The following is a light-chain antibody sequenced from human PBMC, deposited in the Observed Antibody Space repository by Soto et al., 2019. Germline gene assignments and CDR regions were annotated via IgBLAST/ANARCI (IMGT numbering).Light chain of an antibody. CDR1: HTISSSY. CDR3: QKYNSAPFT. V-gene: IGKV3-20*01. CDR2: GIS. J-gene: IGKJ3*01. Sequence: EIVLTQSPGTLSLSPGERATLSCRASHTISSSYLAWYQQKPGQAPRLLMYGISRRATGIPDRFSGSGSGTDFTLTITRLEPEDFAVYYCQKYNSAPFTFGPGTKVDIK.